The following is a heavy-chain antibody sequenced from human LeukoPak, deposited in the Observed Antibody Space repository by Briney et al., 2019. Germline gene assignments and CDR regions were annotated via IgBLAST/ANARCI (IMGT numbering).Heavy chain of an antibody. CDR1: GFTFSSYS. CDR2: ISSSSSYI. J-gene: IGHJ4*02. D-gene: IGHD1-14*01. V-gene: IGHV3-21*01. CDR3: AREPLYYFDY. Sequence: GGSLRLSCAASGFTFSSYSMNWVRQAPGKWLEWVSSISSSSSYIYYADSVKGRFTISRDNAKNSLYLQMNSLRAEDTAVYYCAREPLYYFDYWGQGTLVTVSS.